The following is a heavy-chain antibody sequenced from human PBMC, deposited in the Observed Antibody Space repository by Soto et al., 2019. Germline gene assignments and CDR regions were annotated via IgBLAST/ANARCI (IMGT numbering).Heavy chain of an antibody. CDR3: ARRLDCSGSSCYRIRDYYYYGMDV. CDR1: GDSISSSSYY. D-gene: IGHD2-15*01. Sequence: PSETLSLTCTVSGDSISSSSYYWGWIRQTPGRGLEWIGSIYYSGSTYYNPSLESRVTISVDTSKNQVSLKLSSVTAADTAVYYCARRLDCSGSSCYRIRDYYYYGMDVWGQGTTVTVSS. J-gene: IGHJ6*02. CDR2: IYYSGST. V-gene: IGHV4-39*01.